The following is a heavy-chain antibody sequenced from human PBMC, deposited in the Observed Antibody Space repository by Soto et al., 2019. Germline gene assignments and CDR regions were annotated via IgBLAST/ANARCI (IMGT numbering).Heavy chain of an antibody. J-gene: IGHJ4*02. CDR3: ARGRTSSTPPGDY. V-gene: IGHV4-31*03. CDR1: GGSISSGGYY. Sequence: SETLSLTCTVSGGSISSGGYYWSWIRQHPGKGLEWIGYIYYSGSTYYNPSLKSRVTISVDTSKNQFSLKLSSVTAADTAVYYCARGRTSSTPPGDYWGQGTLVTVSS. CDR2: IYYSGST. D-gene: IGHD2-15*01.